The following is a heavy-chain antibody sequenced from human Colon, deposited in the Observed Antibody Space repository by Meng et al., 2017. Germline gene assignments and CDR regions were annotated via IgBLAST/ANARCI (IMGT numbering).Heavy chain of an antibody. CDR1: GGSVSSGDYY. Sequence: QVQLQEAGPGLVRPSETLSLTCTVSGGSVSSGDYYWSWIRQPPGKGLEWLGYVYYTGNTNYNPSLKNRVTISLDTSNNQFSLKLTPMTAADAAIYYCARVNGDFDEAWFDPWGQGTLVTVSS. CDR3: ARVNGDFDEAWFDP. CDR2: VYYTGNT. D-gene: IGHD2-21*02. J-gene: IGHJ5*02. V-gene: IGHV4-61*08.